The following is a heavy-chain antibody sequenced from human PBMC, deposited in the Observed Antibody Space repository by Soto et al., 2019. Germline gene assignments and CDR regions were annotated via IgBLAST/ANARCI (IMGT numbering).Heavy chain of an antibody. J-gene: IGHJ4*02. V-gene: IGHV3-48*02. Sequence: PRGSLLLSCASSVFTFSTYSMNWVRQAPGKGLEWLSYIHSNTHTIYYADPVKGRFTISRDNAKNSLFLQMNSLRDEDTAVYYCARGRGDFDKSYFDSWGQGTMVTVSS. D-gene: IGHD4-17*01. CDR3: ARGRGDFDKSYFDS. CDR2: IHSNTHTI. CDR1: VFTFSTYS.